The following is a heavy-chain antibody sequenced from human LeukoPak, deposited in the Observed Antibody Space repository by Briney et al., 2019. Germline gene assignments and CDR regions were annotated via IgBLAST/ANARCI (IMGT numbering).Heavy chain of an antibody. V-gene: IGHV3-21*01. CDR1: GFTFSSYS. Sequence: GGSLRLSCAASGFTFSSYSMNWVRQAPGKGLEWDSSISSSSSYIYYADSVKGRFTISRDNAKNSLYLQMNSLRAEDTAVYYCASPMVRGGAGVWGQGTLVTVSS. CDR2: ISSSSSYI. D-gene: IGHD3-10*01. J-gene: IGHJ4*02. CDR3: ASPMVRGGAGV.